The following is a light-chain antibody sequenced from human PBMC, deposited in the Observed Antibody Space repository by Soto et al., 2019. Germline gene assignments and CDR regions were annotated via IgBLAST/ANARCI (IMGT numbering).Light chain of an antibody. J-gene: IGKJ1*01. CDR2: DAS. V-gene: IGKV3-11*01. CDR3: QQRSNWPLT. Sequence: IVLTQSPATLSVSQGERATLSCRASQSVSSNLAWHQQRPGQAPRLLIYDASNRATGIPARFSGSGSGTDFTLTISSLEPEDFAVYYCQQRSNWPLTFGQGTKVDIK. CDR1: QSVSSN.